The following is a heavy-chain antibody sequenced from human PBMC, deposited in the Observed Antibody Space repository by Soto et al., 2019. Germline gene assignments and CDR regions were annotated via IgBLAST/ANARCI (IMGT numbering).Heavy chain of an antibody. V-gene: IGHV3-30*18. CDR2: ISYDGSNK. J-gene: IGHJ6*02. CDR3: AKAWVVEVVPAAIGRGMDV. D-gene: IGHD2-2*02. CDR1: GFTFSSYG. Sequence: GGSMRLSCAASGFTFSSYGMHWVRQAPGKGLEWVAVISYDGSNKYYADSVKGRFTISRDNSKNTLYLQMNSLRAEDTAVYYCAKAWVVEVVPAAIGRGMDVWGQGTTVTVSS.